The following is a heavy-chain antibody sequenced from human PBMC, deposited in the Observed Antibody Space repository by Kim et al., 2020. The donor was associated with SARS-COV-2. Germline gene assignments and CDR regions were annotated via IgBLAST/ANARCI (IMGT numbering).Heavy chain of an antibody. Sequence: GESLKISCKGSGYSFTSYWISWVRQMPGKGLEWMGRIDPSDSYTNYSPSFQGHVTISADKSISTAYLQWSSLKASDTAMYYCARGEEGSGSSDQGGQDSDYWGQGTLVTVSS. CDR2: IDPSDSYT. V-gene: IGHV5-10-1*01. J-gene: IGHJ4*02. D-gene: IGHD3-10*01. CDR3: ARGEEGSGSSDQGGQDSDY. CDR1: GYSFTSYW.